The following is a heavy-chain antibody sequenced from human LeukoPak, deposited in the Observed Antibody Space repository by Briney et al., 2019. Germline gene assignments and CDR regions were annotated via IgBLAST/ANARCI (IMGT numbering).Heavy chain of an antibody. CDR1: GFTFSSYS. CDR2: ISSSSSQI. J-gene: IGHJ6*03. CDR3: ARAQEATFPNCSSTSCLLYYYYYMDV. V-gene: IGHV3-21*01. Sequence: PGGSLRLSCAASGFTFSSYSMNWVRQAPGKGLEWVSSISSSSSQIYYADSVKGRFTISRDNAKNSLYLQMNSLRAEDTAVYYCARAQEATFPNCSSTSCLLYYYYYMDVWGKGTTVTVSS. D-gene: IGHD2-2*01.